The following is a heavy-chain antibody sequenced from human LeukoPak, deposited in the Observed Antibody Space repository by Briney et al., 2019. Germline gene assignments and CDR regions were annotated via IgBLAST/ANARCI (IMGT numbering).Heavy chain of an antibody. V-gene: IGHV1-2*02. D-gene: IGHD2-8*02. CDR3: GLVASGNWWFDP. CDR1: GYTFTVYH. Sequence: ASVKVSCKTSGYTFTVYHIHWVRQAPGQGLEWMGWINPTSSGTNYAQKLQDRVTMTGDTSISTAYMELRSLTSDDAAVYYCGLVASGNWWFDPWGQGTLVTVSS. J-gene: IGHJ5*02. CDR2: INPTSSGT.